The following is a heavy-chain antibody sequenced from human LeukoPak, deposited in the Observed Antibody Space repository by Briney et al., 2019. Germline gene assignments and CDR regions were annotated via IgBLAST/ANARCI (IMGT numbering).Heavy chain of an antibody. CDR1: GGSISNYY. Sequence: SGTLSLPCTVSGGSISNYYWSWSRQPPGKRLEWIGSIYYSGSTNYNSSLKSRVTISLNTSKTQFSLNLTSVTTADTAVYYCARVGYDSSRYLQFVYWGQGTLVTVPS. V-gene: IGHV4-59*01. CDR3: ARVGYDSSRYLQFVY. CDR2: IYYSGST. D-gene: IGHD3-22*01. J-gene: IGHJ4*02.